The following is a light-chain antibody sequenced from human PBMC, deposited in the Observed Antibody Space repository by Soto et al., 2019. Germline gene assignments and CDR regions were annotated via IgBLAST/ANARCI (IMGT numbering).Light chain of an antibody. CDR2: DAS. V-gene: IGKV3-11*01. CDR3: QQRSNWYT. J-gene: IGKJ2*01. Sequence: EIVLTQSPATLSLSPGERATLSCRASQSVSSYLAWYQQKPGQAPRLLIYDASNRATGILARFSGSGSGTDFTLNISSLEPEDFAVYYCQQRSNWYTFGQGTKLEIK. CDR1: QSVSSY.